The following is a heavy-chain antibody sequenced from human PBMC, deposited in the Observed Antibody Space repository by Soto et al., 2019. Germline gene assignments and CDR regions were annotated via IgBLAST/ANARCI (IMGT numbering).Heavy chain of an antibody. Sequence: QVQLVESGGGVVQPGRSLRLSCAASGFTFSSYGMHWVRQAPGKGLEWVAVIWYDGSNKYYADSVKGRFTISRDNSKNTRYLQMNSLRAEDTAVYYCARWDYDFWSGYYGYFDYWGQGTLVTVSS. CDR1: GFTFSSYG. D-gene: IGHD3-3*01. CDR3: ARWDYDFWSGYYGYFDY. CDR2: IWYDGSNK. J-gene: IGHJ4*02. V-gene: IGHV3-33*01.